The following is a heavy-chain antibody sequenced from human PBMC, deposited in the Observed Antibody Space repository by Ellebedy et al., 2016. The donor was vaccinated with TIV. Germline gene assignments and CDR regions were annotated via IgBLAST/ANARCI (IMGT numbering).Heavy chain of an antibody. Sequence: ASVKVSCKASGYTFTSYGISWVRQAPGQGLEWMGGIIPIFGTANYAQKFQGRVTITADKSTSTAYMELSSLRSEDTAVYYCARDPTGAAPDYWGQGTLVTVSS. CDR2: IIPIFGTA. J-gene: IGHJ4*02. V-gene: IGHV1-69*06. CDR3: ARDPTGAAPDY. D-gene: IGHD2-15*01. CDR1: GYTFTSYG.